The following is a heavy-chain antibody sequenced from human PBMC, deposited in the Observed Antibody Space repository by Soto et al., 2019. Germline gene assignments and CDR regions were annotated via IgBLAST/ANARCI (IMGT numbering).Heavy chain of an antibody. CDR2: INPNSGGT. D-gene: IGHD6-13*01. CDR3: ARRHSSSWYRRGYYYYGMDV. J-gene: IGHJ6*02. CDR1: GYTFTGYY. V-gene: IGHV1-2*02. Sequence: ASVKVSCKASGYTFTGYYMHWVRQAPGQGLEWMGWINPNSGGTNYAQKFQGRVNMTRDTSISTAYMALSRLRSDDTAVYYCARRHSSSWYRRGYYYYGMDVWGQGSTVTVSS.